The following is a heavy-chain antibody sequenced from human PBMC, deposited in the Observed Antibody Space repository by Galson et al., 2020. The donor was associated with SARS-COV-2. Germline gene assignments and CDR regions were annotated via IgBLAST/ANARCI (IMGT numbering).Heavy chain of an antibody. CDR3: AKDDLCSGATCPRGHFDS. V-gene: IGHV3-23*03. D-gene: IGHD2-15*01. J-gene: IGHJ4*02. CDR1: GFPFSSYA. Sequence: GGSLRLYCAASGFPFSSYAMSWVRQAPGKGLEWVSVIYSGGSIYYADSVKCRFTISRDNSKNTLYLQMNSLRIEDTAVYYCAKDDLCSGATCPRGHFDSWGQGTLVTVSS. CDR2: IYSGGSI.